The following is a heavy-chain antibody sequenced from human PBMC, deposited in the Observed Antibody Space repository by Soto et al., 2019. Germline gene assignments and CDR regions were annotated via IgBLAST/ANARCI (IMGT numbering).Heavy chain of an antibody. V-gene: IGHV1-18*04. CDR1: GYTFTTFG. J-gene: IGHJ4*02. CDR3: ARSPRVIVTAKGTLDF. Sequence: QVQLVQSGGEVKKPGASVKVSCKASGYTFTTFGITWVRQVPGQWLEWLGWISTSTGNTNYAQNLQGRVTLTTDTSTRTAYMELRSLTSDDTAVYYCARSPRVIVTAKGTLDFWGQGTLITVSS. D-gene: IGHD2-21*02. CDR2: ISTSTGNT.